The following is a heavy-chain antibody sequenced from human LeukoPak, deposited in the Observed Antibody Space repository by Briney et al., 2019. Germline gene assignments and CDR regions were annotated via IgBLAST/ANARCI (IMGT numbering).Heavy chain of an antibody. CDR2: ISGSGGST. D-gene: IGHD4-17*01. CDR1: GITFSSLW. Sequence: PGGSLRLSCAASGITFSSLWMSWFRQAPGKGLEWVSAISGSGGSTYYADSVKGRFTISRDNSKNTLYLQMNSLRAEDTAVYYCATPWSVTTAYWGQGTLVTVSS. CDR3: ATPWSVTTAY. V-gene: IGHV3-23*01. J-gene: IGHJ4*02.